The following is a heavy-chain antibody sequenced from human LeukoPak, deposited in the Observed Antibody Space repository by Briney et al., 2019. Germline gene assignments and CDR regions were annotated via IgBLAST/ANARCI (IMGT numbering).Heavy chain of an antibody. CDR3: ARGYSSGWQLDY. D-gene: IGHD6-19*01. V-gene: IGHV4-34*01. CDR1: GGSFSGYY. Sequence: SETLSLACAVYGGSFSGYYWSWIRQPPGKGLEWIGYIYRGGSTYYNPSLKSRVTISVDRSKNQFSLKLSSVTAADTAVYYCARGYSSGWQLDYWGQGTLVTVSS. J-gene: IGHJ4*02. CDR2: IYRGGST.